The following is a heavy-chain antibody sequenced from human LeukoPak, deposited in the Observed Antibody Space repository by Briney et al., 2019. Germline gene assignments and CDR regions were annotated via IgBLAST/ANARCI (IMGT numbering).Heavy chain of an antibody. CDR2: IYYSGST. Sequence: SETLSLTCTVSGGSVSSGSYYWSWIRQPPGKGLEWIGYIYYSGSTNYSPSLKSRVTISVDTSKNQFSLKLSSVTAADTAVYYCARNLYYDFWSGYQSYYYGMDVWGQGTTVTVSS. CDR3: ARNLYYDFWSGYQSYYYGMDV. D-gene: IGHD3-3*01. J-gene: IGHJ6*02. V-gene: IGHV4-61*01. CDR1: GGSVSSGSYY.